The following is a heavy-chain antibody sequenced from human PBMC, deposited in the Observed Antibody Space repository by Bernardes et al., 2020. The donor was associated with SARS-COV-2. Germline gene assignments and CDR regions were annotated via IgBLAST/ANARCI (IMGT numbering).Heavy chain of an antibody. CDR3: ARIRNYDIFTGYYGYFDY. D-gene: IGHD3-9*01. J-gene: IGHJ4*02. Sequence: SGPTLVKPTQTLTLTCTFSGFSLSTSGMCVSWIRQPPGKALEWLALIDWDDDKYYSTSLKTRLTIAKDTSKNQVVLTMTNMDPVDTATYYCARIRNYDIFTGYYGYFDYWGQGTLVTVSS. V-gene: IGHV2-70*01. CDR2: IDWDDDK. CDR1: GFSLSTSGMC.